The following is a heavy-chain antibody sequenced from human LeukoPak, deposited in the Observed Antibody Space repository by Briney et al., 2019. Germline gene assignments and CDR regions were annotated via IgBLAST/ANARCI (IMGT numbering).Heavy chain of an antibody. CDR3: AKDGARDGYNYPDY. D-gene: IGHD5-24*01. Sequence: GGSLRLSCVASGFTFSSLAMHWVRQAPGKGLQSVSGISGSGDFTYYADSVKGRFTISRDKSKNTLYLQMNSLRAEDTAVYYCAKDGARDGYNYPDYWGQGTLVTVSS. J-gene: IGHJ4*02. V-gene: IGHV3-23*01. CDR2: ISGSGDFT. CDR1: GFTFSSLA.